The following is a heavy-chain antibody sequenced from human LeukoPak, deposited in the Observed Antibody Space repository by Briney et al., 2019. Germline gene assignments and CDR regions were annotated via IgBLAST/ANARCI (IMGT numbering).Heavy chain of an antibody. CDR3: ARVFPDFWSGYYSYYGMDV. D-gene: IGHD3-3*01. CDR2: IWYDGSNK. CDR1: GLSFSSYT. J-gene: IGHJ6*02. Sequence: PGGSLRLSCAPSGLSFSSYTIHWVRQAPGKGLEWVAVIWYDGSNKYYADSVKGRFTISRDNSKNTLYLQMNSLRAEDTAVYYCARVFPDFWSGYYSYYGMDVWGQGTTVTVSS. V-gene: IGHV3-33*08.